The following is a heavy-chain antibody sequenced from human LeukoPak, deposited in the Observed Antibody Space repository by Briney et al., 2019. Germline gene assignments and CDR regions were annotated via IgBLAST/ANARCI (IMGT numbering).Heavy chain of an antibody. J-gene: IGHJ4*02. Sequence: GGSLRLSCAASGFTFSIYAMRWVRRAPGKGLEWVSAISGSGGSTYYADSVKGRFTISRDNPKNTLYLQMNSLRAEDTAVYYCAKGYYYDSSGYYTGVAFDYWGQGTLVTVSS. CDR3: AKGYYYDSSGYYTGVAFDY. CDR2: ISGSGGST. D-gene: IGHD3-22*01. CDR1: GFTFSIYA. V-gene: IGHV3-23*01.